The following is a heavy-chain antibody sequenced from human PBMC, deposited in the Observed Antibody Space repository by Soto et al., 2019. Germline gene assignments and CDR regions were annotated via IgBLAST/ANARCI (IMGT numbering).Heavy chain of an antibody. V-gene: IGHV3-49*03. D-gene: IGHD3-3*01. CDR1: GFTFGDYA. J-gene: IGHJ6*02. CDR2: IRSKAYGGTT. Sequence: GGSLRLSCTASGFTFGDYAMSWFRQAPGKGLEWVGFIRSKAYGGTTEYAASVKGRFTISRDDSKSIAYLQMNSLKTEDTAVYYCTRCSDEFWSGYSNYYYYGMDVWGQGTTVTVSS. CDR3: TRCSDEFWSGYSNYYYYGMDV.